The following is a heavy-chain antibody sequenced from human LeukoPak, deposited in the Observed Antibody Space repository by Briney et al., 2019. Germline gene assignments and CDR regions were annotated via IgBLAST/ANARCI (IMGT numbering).Heavy chain of an antibody. CDR1: GFTFSNAW. D-gene: IGHD5-18*01. J-gene: IGHJ4*02. V-gene: IGHV3-15*01. Sequence: PGGSLRLSCAASGFTFSNAWMSWVRQAPGKGLEWVGRIKSKTDGGTTDYAAPVKGRFSISRDDSKDTLYLQMNSLKAEDTAVYYCAKRSGHNYGYFDYWGLGTLVTVSS. CDR2: IKSKTDGGTT. CDR3: AKRSGHNYGYFDY.